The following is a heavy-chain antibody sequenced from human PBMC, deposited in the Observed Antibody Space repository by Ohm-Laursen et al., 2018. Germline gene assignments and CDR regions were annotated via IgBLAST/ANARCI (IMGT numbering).Heavy chain of an antibody. CDR1: GFTFSDYY. Sequence: SLRPSCAASGFTFSDYYMTWIRQAPGKGLEWVSYISSSGSTIYYADSVKGRFTISRDNAKKSLSLQMNSLRAEDTAVYYCARVYYYGMDVWGQGTTVTVSS. CDR2: ISSSGSTI. J-gene: IGHJ6*02. V-gene: IGHV3-11*01. CDR3: ARVYYYGMDV.